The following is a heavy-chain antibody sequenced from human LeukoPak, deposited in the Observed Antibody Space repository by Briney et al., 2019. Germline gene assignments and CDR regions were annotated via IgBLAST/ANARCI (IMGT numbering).Heavy chain of an antibody. D-gene: IGHD6-13*01. Sequence: SETLSLTCAVSGGSISSSNWWSWVRQPPGKGLEWIGEIYHSGSTNYNPSLKSRVTISVDTSKNQFSLKLSSVTAADTAVYYCAKDSQTSWSSSWLWFLDSWGQGTPVTVSS. CDR1: GGSISSSNW. CDR3: AKDSQTSWSSSWLWFLDS. J-gene: IGHJ4*02. CDR2: IYHSGST. V-gene: IGHV4-4*02.